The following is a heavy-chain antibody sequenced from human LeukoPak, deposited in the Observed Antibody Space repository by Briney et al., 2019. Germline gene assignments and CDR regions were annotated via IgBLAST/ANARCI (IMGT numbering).Heavy chain of an antibody. Sequence: GGSLRLSCAASGFTFSTYAMSWVGQAPGKGLEWVSAISGSGGSTYYADSVKGRFTISRDNSKNTLYLQMNSLRAEDTAVYYCAKPQSSGWYFFDYWGQGTLVTVSS. V-gene: IGHV3-23*01. J-gene: IGHJ4*02. CDR3: AKPQSSGWYFFDY. CDR1: GFTFSTYA. CDR2: ISGSGGST. D-gene: IGHD6-19*01.